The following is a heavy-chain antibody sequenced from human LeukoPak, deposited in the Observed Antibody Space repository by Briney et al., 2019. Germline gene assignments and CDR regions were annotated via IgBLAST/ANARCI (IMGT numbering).Heavy chain of an antibody. CDR3: ARVRWVLGRYSGYYGMDV. V-gene: IGHV1-69*04. Sequence: SVKVSCKASGGTFSSYAISRVRQAPGQGLEWMGRIIPILGIANYAQKFQGRVTITADKSTSTAYMELSSLRSEDTAVYYCARVRWVLGRYSGYYGMDVWGQGTTVTVSS. D-gene: IGHD3-10*01. J-gene: IGHJ6*02. CDR1: GGTFSSYA. CDR2: IIPILGIA.